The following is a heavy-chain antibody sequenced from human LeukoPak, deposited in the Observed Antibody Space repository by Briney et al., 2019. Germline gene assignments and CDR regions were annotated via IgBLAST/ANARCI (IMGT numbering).Heavy chain of an antibody. V-gene: IGHV3-74*01. CDR3: ARARGSGSYLFDP. CDR2: INSDGSST. J-gene: IGHJ5*02. CDR1: GFTFSSYW. Sequence: PGGSLRLSCAASGFTFSSYWMHWVRQAPGKGLMWVSRINSDGSSTSYADSVKGRFTISRDNAKNTLYLQMNSLRAEDTAVYYCARARGSGSYLFDPWGQGTLVTVSS. D-gene: IGHD3-10*01.